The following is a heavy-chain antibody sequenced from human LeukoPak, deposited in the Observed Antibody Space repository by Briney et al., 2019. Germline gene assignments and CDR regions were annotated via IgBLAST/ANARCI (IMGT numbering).Heavy chain of an antibody. J-gene: IGHJ2*01. CDR1: GFTFSSYG. CDR3: AKDRPPYWYFDL. CDR2: IRYDGSNK. V-gene: IGHV3-30*02. Sequence: GGSLRLSCAASGFTFSSYGMHWVRQAPGKGLEWVAFIRYDGSNKYYADSVKGRFTICRDNSKNPLYLQMNSLRADDTAVYYCAKDRPPYWYFDLWGRGTLVTVSS. D-gene: IGHD6-6*01.